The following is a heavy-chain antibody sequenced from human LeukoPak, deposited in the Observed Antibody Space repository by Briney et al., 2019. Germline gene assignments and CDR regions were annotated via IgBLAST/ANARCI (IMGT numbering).Heavy chain of an antibody. V-gene: IGHV3-23*01. CDR2: ISGSGGST. J-gene: IGHJ5*02. Sequence: PGGSLRLSCAASGFTFSSYAMSWVRQAPGKGLEWVSAISGSGGSTYYADSVKGRFTISRDNSKNTLYLQMNSLRAEDTAVYYCAKEEGPVAYYDFWSGLESWFDPWGQGTLVTVSS. CDR3: AKEEGPVAYYDFWSGLESWFDP. D-gene: IGHD3-3*01. CDR1: GFTFSSYA.